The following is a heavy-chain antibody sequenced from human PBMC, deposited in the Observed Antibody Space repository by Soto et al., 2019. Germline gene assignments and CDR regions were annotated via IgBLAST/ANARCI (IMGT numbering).Heavy chain of an antibody. V-gene: IGHV3-15*07. CDR2: IKSKIDGGTT. J-gene: IGHJ6*02. CDR1: GFTFSNAW. Sequence: PGGSLRLSCAASGFTFSNAWMNWVRQAPGKGLEWVGRIKSKIDGGTTDYAAPVKGRFTISRDDSKNTLYLQMNSLKTEDTAVYYCTTAYCSGGSCYYYYYYGMDVWGQGTTVTVSS. CDR3: TTAYCSGGSCYYYYYYGMDV. D-gene: IGHD2-15*01.